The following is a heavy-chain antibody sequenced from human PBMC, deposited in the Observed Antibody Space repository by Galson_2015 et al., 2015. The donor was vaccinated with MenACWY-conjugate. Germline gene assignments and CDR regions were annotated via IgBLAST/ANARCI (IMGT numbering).Heavy chain of an antibody. Sequence: QSGAEVKKPGESLKISCRASGSRFPNYWIGWVRQMPGKGLEWMGIIYPDDSNTRYSPSFQGQVTISADKSISTAYLQWSGVRASDTDMSYCARHRGYYASSTVYYCGLVVSGHGTPVTLAS. CDR3: ARHRGYYASSTVYYCGLVV. D-gene: IGHD2/OR15-2a*01. J-gene: IGHJ6*01. CDR1: GSRFPNYW. CDR2: IYPDDSNT. V-gene: IGHV5-51*01.